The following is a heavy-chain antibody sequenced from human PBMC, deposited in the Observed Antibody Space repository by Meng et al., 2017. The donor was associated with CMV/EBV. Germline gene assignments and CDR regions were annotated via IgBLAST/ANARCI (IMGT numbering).Heavy chain of an antibody. J-gene: IGHJ6*02. CDR3: ARGRVSSWYGTSYYYYGMDV. CDR1: GGSFSGYY. V-gene: IGHV4-34*01. D-gene: IGHD6-13*01. Sequence: SETLSLTCAVYGGSFSGYYWSWIRQPPGKGLEWIGEINHSGSTNYNASLKSRVTISVDTSKNQFSLKLSSVTAADTAVYYCARGRVSSWYGTSYYYYGMDVWGQGTTVTVSS. CDR2: INHSGST.